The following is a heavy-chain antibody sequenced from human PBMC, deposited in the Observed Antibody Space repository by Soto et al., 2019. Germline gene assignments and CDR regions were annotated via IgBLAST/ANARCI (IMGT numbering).Heavy chain of an antibody. CDR2: INHSGST. Sequence: PSATPSVTCAVYGGSFSGYYWSWIRQPPGKGLEWIGEINHSGSTNYNPSLKSRVTISVDTSKNQFSLKLSSVTAADTAVYYCARGTSIITIFGVVGYYYYYYGMDAWGQGTTVTVSS. CDR3: ARGTSIITIFGVVGYYYYYYGMDA. CDR1: GGSFSGYY. D-gene: IGHD3-3*01. J-gene: IGHJ6*02. V-gene: IGHV4-34*01.